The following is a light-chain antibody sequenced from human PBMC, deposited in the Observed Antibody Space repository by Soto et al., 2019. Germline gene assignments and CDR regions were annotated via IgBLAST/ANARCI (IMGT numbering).Light chain of an antibody. J-gene: IGLJ2*01. CDR2: DVS. Sequence: QSALTQPRSVSGSPGQSVTISCTGTSNDVGGYNYVSWFQQHPGKVPKLMVYDVSYRPSGIPDRFSGSNSGNTATLTISRVEVGDEADYYCQVWDSSSDHVVFGGGTKLTVL. CDR1: SNDVGGYNY. V-gene: IGLV2-11*01. CDR3: QVWDSSSDHVV.